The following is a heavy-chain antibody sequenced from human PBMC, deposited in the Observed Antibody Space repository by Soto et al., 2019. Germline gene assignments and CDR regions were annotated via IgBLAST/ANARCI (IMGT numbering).Heavy chain of an antibody. CDR2: ISSSSSYI. D-gene: IGHD2-15*01. CDR1: GFTFSSYS. V-gene: IGHV3-21*01. J-gene: IGHJ4*02. CDR3: ARDLLSAAPNLGYCSGGSCHY. Sequence: PGGSLRLSCAASGFTFSSYSMNWVRQAPGKGLEWVSSISSSSSYIYYADSVKGRFTISRDNAKNSLYLQMNSLRAEDTAVYYCARDLLSAAPNLGYCSGGSCHYWGQGTLVTVSS.